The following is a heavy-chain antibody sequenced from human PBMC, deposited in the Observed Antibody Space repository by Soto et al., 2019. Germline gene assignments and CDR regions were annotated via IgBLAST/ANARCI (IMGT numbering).Heavy chain of an antibody. V-gene: IGHV3-7*03. Sequence: GGSLRLSCAASGFTFSSYWMSWVRQAPGKGLEWVANIKQDGSEKYYVDSVKGRFTISRDNAKNSLYLQMNSLRAEDTSVYYYARWPQSWDSYYFDNWGQGTLVTVSS. CDR3: ARWPQSWDSYYFDN. D-gene: IGHD2-15*01. CDR2: IKQDGSEK. CDR1: GFTFSSYW. J-gene: IGHJ4*02.